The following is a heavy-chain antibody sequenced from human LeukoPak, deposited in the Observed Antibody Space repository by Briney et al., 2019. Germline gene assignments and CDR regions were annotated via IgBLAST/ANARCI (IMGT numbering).Heavy chain of an antibody. CDR1: GFTLSSYS. CDR3: AKGIEYSGSDY. CDR2: ISSSSSYI. J-gene: IGHJ4*02. D-gene: IGHD1-26*01. V-gene: IGHV3-21*04. Sequence: PGGSLRLSCAASGFTLSSYSMNWVRQAPGKGLEWVSSISSSSSYIYYADSVKGRSTISRDNAKNSLYLQMNSLRAEDTAVFYCAKGIEYSGSDYWGQGTLVTVSS.